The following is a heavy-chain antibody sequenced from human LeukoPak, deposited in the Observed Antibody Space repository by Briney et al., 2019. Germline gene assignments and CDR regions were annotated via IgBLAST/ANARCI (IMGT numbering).Heavy chain of an antibody. Sequence: GGSLRLSCAASGFTFSSYWMSWVRQAPGKGLEWVANIKQDGSEKYYVDSVKGRFTISRDNAKNSLYLQMNSLRAEDTAVYYCARGRGGIAVYYFDYWGRGTLVTVSS. CDR1: GFTFSSYW. V-gene: IGHV3-7*01. CDR3: ARGRGGIAVYYFDY. CDR2: IKQDGSEK. D-gene: IGHD6-19*01. J-gene: IGHJ4*02.